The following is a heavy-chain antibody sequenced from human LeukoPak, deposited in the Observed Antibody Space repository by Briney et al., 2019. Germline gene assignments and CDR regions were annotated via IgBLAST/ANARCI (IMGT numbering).Heavy chain of an antibody. Sequence: AASVKVSCKASGYTFTGYYMHWVRQAPGQGLEWMGWVSPNSGGTNYAQKFQGRVTMTRDTSISTAYMELSRLRSDDTAVYYCARVVKSPGYSSSWYSYWGQGTLVTVSS. D-gene: IGHD6-13*01. CDR1: GYTFTGYY. CDR2: VSPNSGGT. V-gene: IGHV1-2*02. CDR3: ARVVKSPGYSSSWYSY. J-gene: IGHJ4*02.